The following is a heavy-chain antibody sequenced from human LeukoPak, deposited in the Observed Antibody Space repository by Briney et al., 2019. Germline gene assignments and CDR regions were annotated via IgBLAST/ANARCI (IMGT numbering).Heavy chain of an antibody. CDR3: ARDHYDSSGYYLK. V-gene: IGHV4-34*01. D-gene: IGHD3-22*01. CDR1: GGSFSGYY. CDR2: INHSGST. Sequence: SETLSLTCAGYGGSFSGYYWRWIRQAPGEGLERMGEINHSGSTNYNPSLKSGVIIRVDTSNNQFSLKLSSVTAADTAVYYCARDHYDSSGYYLKWGQGTLVTVSS. J-gene: IGHJ4*02.